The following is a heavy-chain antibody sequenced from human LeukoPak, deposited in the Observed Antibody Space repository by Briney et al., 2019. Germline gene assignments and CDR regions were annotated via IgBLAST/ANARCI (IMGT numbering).Heavy chain of an antibody. CDR3: ARDERYAFDS. CDR1: GFSFSSYS. J-gene: IGHJ4*02. D-gene: IGHD5-24*01. Sequence: GGSLRLSCAASGFSFSSYSMNWVRQAPGKGLEWVSYINSDSSTIGYADSVKGRFTISRDNAKNSVYLQMNSLRDEDTAVYYYARDERYAFDSWGQGTLVTVSS. CDR2: INSDSSTI. V-gene: IGHV3-48*02.